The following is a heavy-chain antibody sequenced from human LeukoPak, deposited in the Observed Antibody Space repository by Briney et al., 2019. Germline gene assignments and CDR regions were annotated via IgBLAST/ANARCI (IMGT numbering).Heavy chain of an antibody. Sequence: KASETLSLTCAVYGGSFSGYYWSWIRQPPGKGLEWIGEINHSGSTNYNPSLKSRVTISVDTSKNQFSLKLSSVTAADTAVYYCATVAGTYCGGDCYSNWFDPWGQGTLVTVSS. CDR3: ATVAGTYCGGDCYSNWFDP. D-gene: IGHD2-21*02. J-gene: IGHJ5*02. CDR1: GGSFSGYY. V-gene: IGHV4-34*01. CDR2: INHSGST.